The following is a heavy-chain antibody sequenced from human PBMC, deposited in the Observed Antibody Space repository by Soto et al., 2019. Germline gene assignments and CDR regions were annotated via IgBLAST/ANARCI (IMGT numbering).Heavy chain of an antibody. V-gene: IGHV3-23*01. D-gene: IGHD3-16*01. Sequence: GGSLRLSCAASGFTFSPYAMTWVRQAPGKGLEWVSSISGSGGNTNYADSVKGRFTVSRDNSKRTLSLQMDSLTEEDTAIYYCAKGLRRLLRTQYYYGLDVWGRGTTVTVSS. CDR3: AKGLRRLLRTQYYYGLDV. CDR1: GFTFSPYA. CDR2: ISGSGGNT. J-gene: IGHJ6*02.